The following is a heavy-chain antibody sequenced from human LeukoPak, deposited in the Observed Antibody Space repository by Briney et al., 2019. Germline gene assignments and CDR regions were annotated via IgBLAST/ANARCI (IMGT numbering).Heavy chain of an antibody. Sequence: PGGSLRLSCAASGFTFSSYGMHWVRQAPGMGLEWVAFTSFDGSNKHYADFVRGRFTISRDNSKNTLYLQVKSLRAEDTAVYYCAREYDFWSGYFAYFDYWGQGTLVTVSS. J-gene: IGHJ4*02. V-gene: IGHV3-30*19. CDR2: TSFDGSNK. CDR1: GFTFSSYG. CDR3: AREYDFWSGYFAYFDY. D-gene: IGHD3-3*01.